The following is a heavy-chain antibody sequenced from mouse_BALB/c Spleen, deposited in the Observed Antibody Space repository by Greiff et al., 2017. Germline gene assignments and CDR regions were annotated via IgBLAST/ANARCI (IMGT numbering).Heavy chain of an antibody. V-gene: IGHV14-3*02. CDR3: ALYGNYDYAMDY. Sequence: VQLKQSGAELVKPGASVKLSCTASGFNIKDTYMHWVKQRPEQGLEWIGRIDPANGNTKYDPKFQGKATITADTSSNTAYLQLSSLTSEDTAVYYCALYGNYDYAMDYWGQGTSVTVSS. CDR2: IDPANGNT. D-gene: IGHD2-10*02. J-gene: IGHJ4*01. CDR1: GFNIKDTY.